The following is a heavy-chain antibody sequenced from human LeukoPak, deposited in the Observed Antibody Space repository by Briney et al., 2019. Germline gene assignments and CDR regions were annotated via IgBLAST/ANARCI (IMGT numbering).Heavy chain of an antibody. CDR3: AKGQGSGSYPFDY. J-gene: IGHJ4*02. Sequence: GGSLRLSCAASGFTFSSYAMRWVRQAPGKGLEWVSVISATATYYADSAKGRFTISRDTSRNTLYLQMNSLRADDTAVYYCAKGQGSGSYPFDYWGQGTLVTVSS. CDR2: ISATAT. V-gene: IGHV3-23*01. CDR1: GFTFSSYA. D-gene: IGHD3-16*02.